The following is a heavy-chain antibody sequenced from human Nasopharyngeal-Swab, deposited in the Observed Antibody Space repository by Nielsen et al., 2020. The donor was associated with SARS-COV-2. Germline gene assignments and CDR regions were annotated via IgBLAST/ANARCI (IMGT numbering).Heavy chain of an antibody. Sequence: KVSCKASGGSFSTYAFSWVRQAPGQGLEWMGGIIPSFSRGNYAQKFQDRVTITADEATSTAYMELSSLRSEDTAVYYCARDVHGGSWVFDYWGQGTLVTVSS. D-gene: IGHD2-15*01. CDR2: IIPSFSRG. CDR3: ARDVHGGSWVFDY. V-gene: IGHV1-69*01. J-gene: IGHJ4*02. CDR1: GGSFSTYA.